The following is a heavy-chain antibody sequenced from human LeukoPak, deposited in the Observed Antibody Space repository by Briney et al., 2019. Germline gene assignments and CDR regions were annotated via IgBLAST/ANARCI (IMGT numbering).Heavy chain of an antibody. J-gene: IGHJ3*02. Sequence: SETLSPTCTVSGGSISSYYWSWIRQPPGKGLEWIGYIYYSGSTNYNPSLKSRVAISIDTSKNQFSLKLSSVTAADTAVYYCAREPPAADDAFDIWGQGTRVTVCS. D-gene: IGHD6-13*01. V-gene: IGHV4-59*01. CDR3: AREPPAADDAFDI. CDR1: GGSISSYY. CDR2: IYYSGST.